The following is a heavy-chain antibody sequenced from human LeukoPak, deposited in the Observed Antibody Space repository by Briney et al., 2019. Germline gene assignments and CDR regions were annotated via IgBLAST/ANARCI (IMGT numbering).Heavy chain of an antibody. Sequence: GGSLRPSCAASGSTFSSYAVSWVRQAPGKGLEWVSSISGSGGSTYSADSVKGRFTISRDNSKNTLYLQMNSLRAEDTALYYCAKDRSCTNDICHGDFDYWGQGTLVTVSS. CDR1: GSTFSSYA. CDR2: ISGSGGST. CDR3: AKDRSCTNDICHGDFDY. V-gene: IGHV3-23*01. J-gene: IGHJ4*02. D-gene: IGHD2-8*01.